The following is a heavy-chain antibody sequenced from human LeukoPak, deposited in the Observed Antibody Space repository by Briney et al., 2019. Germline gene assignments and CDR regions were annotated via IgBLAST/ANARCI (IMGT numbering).Heavy chain of an antibody. D-gene: IGHD1-26*01. V-gene: IGHV3-23*01. J-gene: IGHJ3*02. CDR3: AKVKWELLDLDAFDI. CDR2: ISGSGGST. Sequence: GGSLRLSCAASGFTFSSYAMSWVRQAPGKGLEWVSVISGSGGSTYYADSVQGRFTIPRDNSKNTLYLQMNSLRAEDTAVYYYAKVKWELLDLDAFDIWGQGTMVTVSS. CDR1: GFTFSSYA.